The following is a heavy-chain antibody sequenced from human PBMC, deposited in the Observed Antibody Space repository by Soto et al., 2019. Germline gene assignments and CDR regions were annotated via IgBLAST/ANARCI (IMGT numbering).Heavy chain of an antibody. V-gene: IGHV3-23*01. Sequence: EVQLLESGGGLVQPGGSLRLSCAASGFTFSSYALNWVRQAPGKGLEWVSVISGSGDNTYYADSVKGRFTISRDNSKNPLYLQRNSLRAEDTAVYYCAKDLGTDDFWSAYYTYDYMDVWGKGTTVTVSS. J-gene: IGHJ6*03. D-gene: IGHD3-3*01. CDR3: AKDLGTDDFWSAYYTYDYMDV. CDR1: GFTFSSYA. CDR2: ISGSGDNT.